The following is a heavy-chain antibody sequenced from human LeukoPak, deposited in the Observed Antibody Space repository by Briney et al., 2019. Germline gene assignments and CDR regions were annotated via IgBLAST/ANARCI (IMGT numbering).Heavy chain of an antibody. Sequence: PSETLSLTCAVSGYSISSGYYWNWIRQPPGKGLEWIGYIYYSGSTNYNPSLKSRVTISIDTSKNQFSLELSSVTAADTAVYYCARGTGLEYWGQGILVTVSS. CDR1: GYSISSGYY. D-gene: IGHD3-10*01. V-gene: IGHV4-61*01. J-gene: IGHJ4*02. CDR3: ARGTGLEY. CDR2: IYYSGST.